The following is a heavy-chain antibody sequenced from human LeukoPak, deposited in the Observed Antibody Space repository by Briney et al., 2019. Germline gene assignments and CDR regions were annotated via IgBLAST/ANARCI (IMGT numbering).Heavy chain of an antibody. CDR3: ARRAKIRSADY. CDR1: GFTFSSYS. CDR2: ISSSSSTI. V-gene: IGHV3-48*01. D-gene: IGHD3-3*01. Sequence: GGSLRLSCAASGFTFSSYSMNWVRQAPGKGLEWVSYISSSSSTIYYADSVKGRFTISRDNAKNSLYLQMNSLRAKDTAVYYCARRAKIRSADYWGQGTLVTVSS. J-gene: IGHJ4*02.